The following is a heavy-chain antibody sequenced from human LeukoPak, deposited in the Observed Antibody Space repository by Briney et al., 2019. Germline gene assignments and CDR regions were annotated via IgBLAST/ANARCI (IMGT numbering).Heavy chain of an antibody. CDR2: ISYDGSNK. J-gene: IGHJ3*02. V-gene: IGHV3-30-3*01. D-gene: IGHD2-2*01. Sequence: GGSLRLSCAASGFTFSSYAMHWVRQAPGKGLEWVAVISYDGSNKYYADSVKGRFTISRDNSKNTLYLQMNSLRAEDTAVYYCAKGTRVSHAFDIWGQGTMVTVSS. CDR1: GFTFSSYA. CDR3: AKGTRVSHAFDI.